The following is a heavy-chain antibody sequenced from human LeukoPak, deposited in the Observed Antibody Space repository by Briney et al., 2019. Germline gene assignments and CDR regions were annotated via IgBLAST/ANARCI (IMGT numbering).Heavy chain of an antibody. Sequence: GGSLRLSCAASGFTFSSYEMNWVRQAPGKGLEGVSYISSSGSTIYYADSVKGRFTISRDNAKNSLYLQMNSLRAEDTAVYYCARVSDWLLSSFDYWGQGTLVTVSS. CDR2: ISSSGSTI. V-gene: IGHV3-48*03. D-gene: IGHD3-9*01. CDR1: GFTFSSYE. J-gene: IGHJ4*02. CDR3: ARVSDWLLSSFDY.